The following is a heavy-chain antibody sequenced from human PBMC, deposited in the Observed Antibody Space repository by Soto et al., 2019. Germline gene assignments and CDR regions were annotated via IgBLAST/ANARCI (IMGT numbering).Heavy chain of an antibody. CDR3: ARVDGYSNDNWFDP. J-gene: IGHJ5*02. V-gene: IGHV4-59*01. CDR2: IYYSGST. Sequence: SETLSLTCTVSGGSISSYYWSWIRQPPGKGLEWIAYIYYSGSTNYNPSLKSRVTISVDTSKNQFSLKLSSVTAADTAVYYCARVDGYSNDNWFDPWGQGTLVTVSS. D-gene: IGHD4-4*01. CDR1: GGSISSYY.